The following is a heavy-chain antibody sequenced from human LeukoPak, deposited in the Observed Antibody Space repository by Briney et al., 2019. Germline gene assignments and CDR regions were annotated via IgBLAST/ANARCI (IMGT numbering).Heavy chain of an antibody. CDR1: GGSISSYY. D-gene: IGHD3-10*01. J-gene: IGHJ2*01. V-gene: IGHV4-59*08. CDR3: AKARGAWYFDL. Sequence: SETLSLTCTVSGGSISSYYWSWIRQPPGKGLEWIGYIYYSGSTNYNPSLKSRVTISVDTSKNQFSLKLSSVTAADTAVHYCAKARGAWYFDLWGRGTLVTVSS. CDR2: IYYSGST.